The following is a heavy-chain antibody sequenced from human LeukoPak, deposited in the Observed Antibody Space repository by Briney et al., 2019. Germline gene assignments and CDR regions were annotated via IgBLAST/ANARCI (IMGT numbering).Heavy chain of an antibody. Sequence: SETLSLTCAVSGGSISSGGYSWSWIRQPPGKGLEWIGYIYHSGSTYYNPSLKSRVTISVDRSKNQFSLELSSVTAADTAVYYCARALYRGYSYGYVGGDWFDPWGQGTLVTVSS. V-gene: IGHV4-30-2*01. CDR1: GGSISSGGYS. D-gene: IGHD5-18*01. CDR2: IYHSGST. J-gene: IGHJ5*02. CDR3: ARALYRGYSYGYVGGDWFDP.